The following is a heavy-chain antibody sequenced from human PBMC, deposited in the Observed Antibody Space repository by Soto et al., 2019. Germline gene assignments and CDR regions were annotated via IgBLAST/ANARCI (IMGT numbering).Heavy chain of an antibody. D-gene: IGHD3-22*01. V-gene: IGHV1-2*02. Sequence: ASVKVSCKASGYTFTGYYMHWVRQAPGQGLEWMGWINPNSGGTNYAQKFQGRVTMTRDTSISTAYMELSRLRSDDTAVYYCARDSSAITMLVVVITTLGYWGQGTLVTVSS. CDR1: GYTFTGYY. CDR3: ARDSSAITMLVVVITTLGY. J-gene: IGHJ4*02. CDR2: INPNSGGT.